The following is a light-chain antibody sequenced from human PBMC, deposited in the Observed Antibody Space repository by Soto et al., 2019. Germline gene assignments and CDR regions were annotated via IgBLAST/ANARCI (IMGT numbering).Light chain of an antibody. V-gene: IGKV3-20*01. CDR3: QQYGSSRWT. CDR2: GVS. J-gene: IGKJ1*01. CDR1: QSVSSNY. Sequence: ENVLTQSPGTLSLSPGERATLSCRASQSVSSNYVAWYQQKPGQAPRLLVYGVSGRATGIPDRFSGSGSGTDFTLTISRLEPEDFAVYYCQQYGSSRWTFGQGTKVEIK.